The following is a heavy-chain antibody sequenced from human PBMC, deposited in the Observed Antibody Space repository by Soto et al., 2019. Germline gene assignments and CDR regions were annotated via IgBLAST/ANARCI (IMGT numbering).Heavy chain of an antibody. J-gene: IGHJ5*02. CDR3: ARASYYDFWSGNLFDP. CDR1: GDSVSSNSAA. D-gene: IGHD3-3*01. Sequence: PSQTLSLTCAISGDSVSSNSAAWNWIRQSPSRGLEWLGRTYYRSKWYNDYAVSVKSRITINPDTSKNQFSLQLNSVTPEDTAVYYCARASYYDFWSGNLFDPWGQGTLVTVSS. CDR2: TYYRSKWYN. V-gene: IGHV6-1*01.